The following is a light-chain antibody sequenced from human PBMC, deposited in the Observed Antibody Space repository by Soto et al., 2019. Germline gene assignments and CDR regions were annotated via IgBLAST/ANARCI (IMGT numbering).Light chain of an antibody. CDR2: GAS. CDR3: QQRSNWPT. CDR1: QSVSSSY. J-gene: IGKJ5*01. Sequence: DIVLTQSPGTLSLSPGEIATLSCRASQSVSSSYLAWYQQKPGQAPRLLIYGASSRATGIPDRFSGSGSGTDFTLTISSLEPEDFAVYYCQQRSNWPTFGQGTRLEIK. V-gene: IGKV3D-20*02.